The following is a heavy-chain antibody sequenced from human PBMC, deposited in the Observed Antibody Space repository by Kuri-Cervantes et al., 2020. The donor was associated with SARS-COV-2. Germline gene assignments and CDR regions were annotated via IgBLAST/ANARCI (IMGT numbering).Heavy chain of an antibody. D-gene: IGHD3-10*01. CDR2: IVVGSGTT. Sequence: SVKVSCKASGFSFNYSAMMWVRQARGQRLEWIGWIVVGSGTTNYAQNFQERLIITRDMSTGTTYMELSSLRSEDTAVYYCAAEHYFGSGSPVLDIWGQGTTVTVSS. J-gene: IGHJ6*02. CDR3: AAEHYFGSGSPVLDI. V-gene: IGHV1-58*02. CDR1: GFSFNYSA.